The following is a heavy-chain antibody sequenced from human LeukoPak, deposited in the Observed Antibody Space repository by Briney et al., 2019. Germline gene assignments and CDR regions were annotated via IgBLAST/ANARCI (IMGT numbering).Heavy chain of an antibody. J-gene: IGHJ4*01. D-gene: IGHD4-17*01. CDR3: KNGYGDYLDY. V-gene: IGHV3-7*01. CDR2: IQNDGSVN. Sequence: GGSLRLSCAASGFTFSNYWMSWVRQAPGKGLEWVASIQNDGSVNHYVDSVKGRFTISRDNAKNSLILQMNSLRVEDTGVYSFKNGYGDYLDYWGQGTLVTVSS. CDR1: GFTFSNYW.